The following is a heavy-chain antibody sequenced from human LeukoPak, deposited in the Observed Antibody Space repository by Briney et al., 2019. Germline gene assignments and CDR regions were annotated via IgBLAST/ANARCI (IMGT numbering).Heavy chain of an antibody. D-gene: IGHD4-17*01. Sequence: GGSLRLSCAASGFTFNSYAMHWVRQAPGKGLEYVSAISSNGGSTYYANSVKGRFTISRDNSKNTLYLQMGSLRAEDMAVYYCARALFGDQAKMGAFDIWGQGTMVTVSS. CDR3: ARALFGDQAKMGAFDI. CDR2: ISSNGGST. CDR1: GFTFNSYA. V-gene: IGHV3-64*01. J-gene: IGHJ3*02.